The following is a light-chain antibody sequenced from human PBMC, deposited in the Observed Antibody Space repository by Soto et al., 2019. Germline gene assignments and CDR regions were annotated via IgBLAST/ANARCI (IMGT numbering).Light chain of an antibody. Sequence: EIVLTQSPATLSVSPGQRATLSCRASQFINNDLAWYQQRPGQAPRLLIYGASTRATGIPARFSGSGSGTEFILTINSLQSEDFAVYYCRAITFGQGTRLEIK. CDR1: QFINND. CDR3: RAIT. CDR2: GAS. V-gene: IGKV3-15*01. J-gene: IGKJ5*01.